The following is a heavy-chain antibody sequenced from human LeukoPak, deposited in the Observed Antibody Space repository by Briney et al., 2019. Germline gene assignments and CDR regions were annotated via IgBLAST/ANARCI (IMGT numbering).Heavy chain of an antibody. Sequence: GGSLRLSCAASGFSFMNAWMIWVRQAPGKGLEWVGRIKSNADGGTPDYAAPARGRFTISRDDSKNTLYLQMNSLKTEDTAVYYRTTFYHEYSPYWGRGTLVTVSS. CDR3: TTFYHEYSPY. J-gene: IGHJ4*02. V-gene: IGHV3-15*01. D-gene: IGHD2/OR15-2a*01. CDR1: GFSFMNAW. CDR2: IKSNADGGTP.